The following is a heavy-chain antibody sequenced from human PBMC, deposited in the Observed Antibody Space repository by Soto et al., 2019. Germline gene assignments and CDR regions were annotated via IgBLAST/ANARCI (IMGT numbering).Heavy chain of an antibody. CDR1: GGSISSGDYY. V-gene: IGHV4-30-4*01. D-gene: IGHD3-9*01. J-gene: IGHJ4*02. Sequence: SETLSLTCTVSGGSISSGDYYWSWIRQPPGKGLEWIGYIYYSGSTYYNPSLKSRVTISVDTSKNQFSLKLSSVTAADTAVYYCARSPIDDWLTRPYYFDYWGQGTLVTVSS. CDR2: IYYSGST. CDR3: ARSPIDDWLTRPYYFDY.